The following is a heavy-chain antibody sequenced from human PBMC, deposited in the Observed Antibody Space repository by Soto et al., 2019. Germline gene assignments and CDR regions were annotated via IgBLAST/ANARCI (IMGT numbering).Heavy chain of an antibody. Sequence: LSLTCTVSGGSVTSGTYFWNWVRQPPGKGLEWIGYISYSGNTDYNPSLKSRATISVDTSKTQFSLKLTSLTAADTAVYYCGRRNSGGNWFDPWGPGTLVTVSS. CDR1: GGSVTSGTYF. CDR2: ISYSGNT. V-gene: IGHV4-61*01. J-gene: IGHJ5*02. CDR3: GRRNSGGNWFDP. D-gene: IGHD4-17*01.